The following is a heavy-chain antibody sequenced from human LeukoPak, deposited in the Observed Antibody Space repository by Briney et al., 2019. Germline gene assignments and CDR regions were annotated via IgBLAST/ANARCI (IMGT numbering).Heavy chain of an antibody. CDR3: AGDLVVEVPSSLGY. Sequence: GASVKVSCKASGGSFRNYAMHWVRQAPGQGLEWMGRIIPLLDTTDYAQKFQGRLTIAADKSTNTAYMEVTSLRPDDTAVYFCAGDLVVEVPSSLGYWGQGTLVTVSS. CDR1: GGSFRNYA. D-gene: IGHD3-16*01. CDR2: IIPLLDTT. V-gene: IGHV1-69*04. J-gene: IGHJ4*02.